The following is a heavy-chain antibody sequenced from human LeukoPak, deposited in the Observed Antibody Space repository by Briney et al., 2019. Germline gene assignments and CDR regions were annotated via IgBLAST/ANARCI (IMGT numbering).Heavy chain of an antibody. CDR2: IYYSGST. D-gene: IGHD2-2*01. V-gene: IGHV4-30-4*01. J-gene: IGHJ4*02. CDR3: ARERWDIVVVPALPQYYFDY. Sequence: PSETLSLTCTVSGGSISSGDYYWSWIRQPPGKGLEWIGYIYYSGSTYYNPSLKSRVTISVDTSKNQFSLKLSSVTAADTAVYYCARERWDIVVVPALPQYYFDYWGQGTLVTVSS. CDR1: GGSISSGDYY.